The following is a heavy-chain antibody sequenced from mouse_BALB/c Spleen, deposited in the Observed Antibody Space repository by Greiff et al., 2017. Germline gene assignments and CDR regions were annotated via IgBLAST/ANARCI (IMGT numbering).Heavy chain of an antibody. CDR3: ARSTTATPAWFAY. Sequence: EVQLQESGPELVKPGASVKMSCKASGYTFTSYVMHWVKQKPGQGLDWIGYINPYNDGTKYNEKFKGKATLTSDKSSSTAYMELSSLTSEDSAVYYCARSTTATPAWFAYWGQGTLVTVSA. D-gene: IGHD1-2*01. CDR1: GYTFTSYV. J-gene: IGHJ3*01. CDR2: INPYNDGT. V-gene: IGHV1-14*01.